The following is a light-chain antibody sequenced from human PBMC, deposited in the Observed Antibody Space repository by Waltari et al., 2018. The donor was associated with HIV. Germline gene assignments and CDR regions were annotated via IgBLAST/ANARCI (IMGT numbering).Light chain of an antibody. CDR1: EGAVTRKHY. CDR2: DST. Sequence: QAAVTQEPSLTVSHGGTIILTCGSSEGAVTRKHYAHWFQQKPGQAPTTLIYDSTKRHFWTPARFSAFLLGDKAVLTLSGALSEDEAVYFCMLFFGATRIFGGGTTVTV. J-gene: IGLJ2*01. CDR3: MLFFGATRI. V-gene: IGLV7-46*01.